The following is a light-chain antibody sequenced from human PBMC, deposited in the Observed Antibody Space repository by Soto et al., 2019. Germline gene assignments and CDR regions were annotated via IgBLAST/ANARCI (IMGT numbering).Light chain of an antibody. Sequence: EVVLTQSPATLSLSPGERATLSCRASQSVSEFLAWYQQKPGQAPRLLIYGASIRATGIPARFSGSGSGTEFTLTISSLQSQDFAVYYCQHYNYWPPWTFXQGTKVDIK. J-gene: IGKJ1*01. CDR1: QSVSEF. V-gene: IGKV3-15*01. CDR2: GAS. CDR3: QHYNYWPPWT.